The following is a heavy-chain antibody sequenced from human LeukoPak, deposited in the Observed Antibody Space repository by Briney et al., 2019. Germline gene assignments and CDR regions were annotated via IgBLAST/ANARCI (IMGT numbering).Heavy chain of an antibody. CDR2: ISSSSSTI. V-gene: IGHV3-11*04. D-gene: IGHD3-22*01. CDR1: GFTFSDYY. Sequence: GGSLRLSCAASGFTFSDYYMSWIRQAPGKGLEWVSYISSSSSTIYYADSVEGRFTISRDNAKNSLYLQMNSLRDEDTAVYYCARDLWDYYDSSGYPDAFDIWGQGTMVTVSS. CDR3: ARDLWDYYDSSGYPDAFDI. J-gene: IGHJ3*02.